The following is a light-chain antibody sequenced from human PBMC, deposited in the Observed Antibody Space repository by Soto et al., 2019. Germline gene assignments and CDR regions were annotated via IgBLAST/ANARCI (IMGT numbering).Light chain of an antibody. CDR1: SSDVGGYNY. V-gene: IGLV2-14*01. CDR3: SSYTSSSTLGYV. Sequence: QSVLTQPASVSGSAGQSSTISCTGTSSDVGGYNYVSWYQHHPGKAPKLMIYEVSNRPSGVSNRFSGSKSGNTASLTISGLQAEDEADYYCSSYTSSSTLGYVFGTGTKVTVL. J-gene: IGLJ1*01. CDR2: EVS.